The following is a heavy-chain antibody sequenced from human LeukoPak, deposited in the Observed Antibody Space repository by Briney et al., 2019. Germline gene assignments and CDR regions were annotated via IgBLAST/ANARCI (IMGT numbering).Heavy chain of an antibody. Sequence: GGSLRLSCAASGFTFSSYAMTWVRQAPGKGLEWVSAISGSGGSTYYVDSVKGRFTISRDNSKNTLYLQMNSLRAEDTAVYYCANGGGEYSSSWYGDYFDYWGQGTLVTVSS. V-gene: IGHV3-23*01. CDR1: GFTFSSYA. D-gene: IGHD6-13*01. CDR3: ANGGGEYSSSWYGDYFDY. CDR2: ISGSGGST. J-gene: IGHJ4*02.